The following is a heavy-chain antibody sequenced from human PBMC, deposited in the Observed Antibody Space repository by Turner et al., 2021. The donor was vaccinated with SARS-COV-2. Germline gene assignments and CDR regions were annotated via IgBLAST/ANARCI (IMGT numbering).Heavy chain of an antibody. CDR1: GFPFSSYT. D-gene: IGHD3-22*01. CDR3: ARGTYYYDSSVYSGTNWFDP. CDR2: ISSSSSYI. Sequence: EVQLVESGGGLVKPGGSLRLSCAASGFPFSSYTMYWVRQAPGKGLEWVSSISSSSSYIYYADSVKCRFTISRDNAKNSLYLQMNSLRAEDTAVYYCARGTYYYDSSVYSGTNWFDPWGQGTLVTVSS. V-gene: IGHV3-21*01. J-gene: IGHJ5*02.